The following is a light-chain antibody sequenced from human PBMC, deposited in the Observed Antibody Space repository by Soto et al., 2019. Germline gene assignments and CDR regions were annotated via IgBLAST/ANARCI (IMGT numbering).Light chain of an antibody. CDR1: QSISSW. Sequence: DIQMTQSPSTLSASVGDRVTITCRASQSISSWLAWYQQKPGKAPKLLIYKASSLESGVPSRFSGSGSGTEFTLTISSLQPDDFATYYCQQYNSSPLKYTFGQGTKLEIK. J-gene: IGKJ2*01. V-gene: IGKV1-5*03. CDR2: KAS. CDR3: QQYNSSPLKYT.